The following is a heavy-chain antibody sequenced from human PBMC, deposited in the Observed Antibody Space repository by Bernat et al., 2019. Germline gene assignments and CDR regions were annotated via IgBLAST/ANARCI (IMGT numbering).Heavy chain of an antibody. CDR2: ISYDGSNK. J-gene: IGHJ6*02. CDR1: GFTFSSYA. D-gene: IGHD6-6*01. Sequence: QVQLVESGGGVVQPGRSLRLSCAASGFTFSSYAMHWVRQAPGKGLEWVAVISYDGSNKYYADSVKGRFTISRDNSKNTLYLQMNSLRAEDTAVYYCARVREVDNSSYYYYYGMDVWGQGTTVTVSS. V-gene: IGHV3-30-3*01. CDR3: ARVREVDNSSYYYYYGMDV.